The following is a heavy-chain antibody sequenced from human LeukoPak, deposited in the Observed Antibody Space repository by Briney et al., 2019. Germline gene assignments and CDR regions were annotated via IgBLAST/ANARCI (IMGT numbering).Heavy chain of an antibody. Sequence: PRGSLRLSCAASRFTFDDYGISWVRHAPRKGLEWVSGIILNGGSTGYADSVKGRFTISRDNAKNSLYLQMNSLRAEDTAVYYCARVLQNNWFDPWGQGTLVTVSS. CDR3: ARVLQNNWFDP. V-gene: IGHV3-20*04. J-gene: IGHJ5*02. CDR2: IILNGGST. CDR1: RFTFDDYG.